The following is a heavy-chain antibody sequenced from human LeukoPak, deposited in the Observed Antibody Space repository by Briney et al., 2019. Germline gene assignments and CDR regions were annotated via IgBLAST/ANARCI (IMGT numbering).Heavy chain of an antibody. CDR1: GGSISTNTYY. V-gene: IGHV4-39*07. D-gene: IGHD3-10*01. CDR3: ARVTYNGYQHFDY. CDR2: IHHRGTT. Sequence: SETLSLTCIVSGGSISTNTYYWGWIRLPPGKGLEWIGEIHHRGTTYYNPSLRSRVTISVDTSKNQFSLRLTSVTAADTAVYYCARVTYNGYQHFDYWGQGNLVTVS. J-gene: IGHJ4*02.